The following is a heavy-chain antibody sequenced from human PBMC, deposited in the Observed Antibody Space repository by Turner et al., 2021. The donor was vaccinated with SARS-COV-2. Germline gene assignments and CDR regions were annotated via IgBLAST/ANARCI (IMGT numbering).Heavy chain of an antibody. Sequence: EVQLLESGGGLVQPGGSLRLSCAASGFTFSSYAMSWVRQAPGKGLEWVSAISGSGGSTYYADSVKGRFTISGDNSKNTLYLQMNSLRAEDTAVYYCAKADRIMIVVVITLFDYWGQGTLVTVSS. D-gene: IGHD3-22*01. CDR2: ISGSGGST. CDR3: AKADRIMIVVVITLFDY. V-gene: IGHV3-23*01. J-gene: IGHJ4*02. CDR1: GFTFSSYA.